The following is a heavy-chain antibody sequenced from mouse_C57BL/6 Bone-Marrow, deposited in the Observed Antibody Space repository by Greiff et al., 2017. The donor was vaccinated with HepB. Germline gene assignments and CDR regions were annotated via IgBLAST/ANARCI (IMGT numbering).Heavy chain of an antibody. CDR2: IDPEYGDT. J-gene: IGHJ1*03. V-gene: IGHV14-4*01. CDR1: VFSINPVF. CDR3: TTTLAFDV. Sequence: VQLKQSVPLLVLPLSSLSLSCTASVFSINPVFLHCVNQLPEQVLEWIGWIDPEYGDTEYASKFQGKATITADTSSNTAYLQLLTLTSVDTAVYYCTTTLAFDVWGTGATVTVSS.